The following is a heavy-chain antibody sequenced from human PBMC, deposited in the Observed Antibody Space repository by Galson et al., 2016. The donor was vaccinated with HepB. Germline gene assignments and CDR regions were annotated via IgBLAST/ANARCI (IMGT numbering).Heavy chain of an antibody. CDR2: IDSRGVT. Sequence: SLRLSCAVSGFTFSGSAFSWVRQAPGKGLEWVSNIDSRGVTYNADSVKGRFTISRDNSKNTLYVQMNSLRAEDTAIYYCVKGCSKDYYHMGVWGRGTTVTVSS. D-gene: IGHD2-2*01. CDR3: VKGCSKDYYHMGV. V-gene: IGHV3-23*01. J-gene: IGHJ6*03. CDR1: GFTFSGSA.